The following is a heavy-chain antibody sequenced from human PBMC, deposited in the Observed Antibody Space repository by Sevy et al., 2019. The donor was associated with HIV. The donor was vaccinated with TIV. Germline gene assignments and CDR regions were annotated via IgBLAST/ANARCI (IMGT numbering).Heavy chain of an antibody. D-gene: IGHD5-12*01. CDR3: AREDMATTRGPFDY. V-gene: IGHV3-11*01. Sequence: GGSLRLSCTASGFNFSDYYMTWIRQAPGKGLEWVSYISSSGSTIYYADSVKGRFTISRDNAKNSLYLQMNSLRAEDTAVYYCAREDMATTRGPFDYWGQGTLVTVSS. CDR2: ISSSGSTI. J-gene: IGHJ4*02. CDR1: GFNFSDYY.